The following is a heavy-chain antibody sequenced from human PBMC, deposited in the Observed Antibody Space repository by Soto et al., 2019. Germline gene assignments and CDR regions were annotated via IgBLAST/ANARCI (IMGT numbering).Heavy chain of an antibody. CDR1: GYTFTSYA. Sequence: ASVKVSCKASGYTFTSYAMHWVRQDPGQRLEWMGWINADNGNTKYAQKLQGRVTMTTDTSASTAYMELRSLRSDDTAVYYCARDAAVGLFDYWGQGTLVTVSS. V-gene: IGHV1-3*01. J-gene: IGHJ4*02. D-gene: IGHD1-26*01. CDR2: INADNGNT. CDR3: ARDAAVGLFDY.